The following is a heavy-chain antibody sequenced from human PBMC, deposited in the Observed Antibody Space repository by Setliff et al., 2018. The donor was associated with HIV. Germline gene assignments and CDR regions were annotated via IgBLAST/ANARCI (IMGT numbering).Heavy chain of an antibody. Sequence: PGGSLRLSCAASGFTLSPYGMHWVRQAPGKGLEWVSYISSTSSNIYYVDSVEGRFTISRDNADNSLYLQMNSLRAEDTAVYYCARYALAVPGYHNAFDIWGQGTMVTVSS. CDR3: ARYALAVPGYHNAFDI. D-gene: IGHD6-19*01. CDR1: GFTLSPYG. V-gene: IGHV3-48*01. J-gene: IGHJ3*02. CDR2: ISSTSSNI.